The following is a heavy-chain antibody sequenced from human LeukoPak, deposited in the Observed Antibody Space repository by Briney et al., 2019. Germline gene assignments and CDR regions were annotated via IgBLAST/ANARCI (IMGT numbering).Heavy chain of an antibody. V-gene: IGHV3-7*03. CDR2: IKQDGSEI. J-gene: IGHJ6*02. CDR1: GLTFSYNW. D-gene: IGHD2-21*02. Sequence: GGSLRLSCAASGLTFSYNWMYWVRQAPGNGLEWVANIKQDGSEIYYVDSVKGRFTISRDNVKNLLYLQMNILRVEDTAVYYCAGGDNMDVWGQGTTVTVSS. CDR3: AGGDNMDV.